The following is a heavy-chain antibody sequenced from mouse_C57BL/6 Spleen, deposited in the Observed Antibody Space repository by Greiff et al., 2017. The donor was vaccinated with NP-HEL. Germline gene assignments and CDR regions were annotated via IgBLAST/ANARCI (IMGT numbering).Heavy chain of an antibody. D-gene: IGHD4-1*01. J-gene: IGHJ2*01. Sequence: EVKLEESEAGLVQPGSSMKLSCTASGFTFSDYYMAWVRQVPEKGLEWVANINYDGSSTYYLDSLKSRFIISRDNAKNILYLQMGSLKSEDTATYYCARVRTGRGYLDYWGQGTTLTVSS. V-gene: IGHV5-16*01. CDR1: GFTFSDYY. CDR2: INYDGSST. CDR3: ARVRTGRGYLDY.